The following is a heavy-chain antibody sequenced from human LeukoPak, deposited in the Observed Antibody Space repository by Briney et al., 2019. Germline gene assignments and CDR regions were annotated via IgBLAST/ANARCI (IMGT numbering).Heavy chain of an antibody. V-gene: IGHV3-48*03. CDR1: GFTFSSYE. D-gene: IGHD5-12*01. CDR3: ARVSYGGYENY. Sequence: GGSLRLSCAASGFTFSSYEMNWVRQAPGKGLEWVSYISSSGSTIYYADSVKGRFTISRDNAKNSLYLQMNSLRAEDTAVYYCARVSYGGYENYWGQGTLVTVSS. J-gene: IGHJ4*02. CDR2: ISSSGSTI.